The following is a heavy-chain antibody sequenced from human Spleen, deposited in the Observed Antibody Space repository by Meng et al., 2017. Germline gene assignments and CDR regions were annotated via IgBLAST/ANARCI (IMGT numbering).Heavy chain of an antibody. D-gene: IGHD2-21*01. V-gene: IGHV4-30-4*01. CDR1: GGSISSGDYY. J-gene: IGHJ4*02. CDR3: AREGRSHQVGVSVY. Sequence: QVQLQESGPGLVKPSQTLSLTCTGSGGSISSGDYYWSWIRQPPGKGLEWIGYIYNSGSTYYNPSLKSRVTISVDTSKNQFSLKLRFVTAADTAVHYCAREGRSHQVGVSVYWGQGNLVTVSS. CDR2: IYNSGST.